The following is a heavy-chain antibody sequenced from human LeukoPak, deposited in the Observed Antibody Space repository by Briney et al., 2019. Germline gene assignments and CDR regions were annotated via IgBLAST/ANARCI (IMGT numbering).Heavy chain of an antibody. J-gene: IGHJ4*02. Sequence: SETLSLTCTVSGGSISSYYWSWIRKPPGKGLEWIGYIYYSGSTNYNPSLKSRVTISVDTSKNQFSLKLSSVTAADTAVYYCARWYNWNDVGYFDYWGQGTLVTVSS. CDR1: GGSISSYY. CDR2: IYYSGST. CDR3: ARWYNWNDVGYFDY. V-gene: IGHV4-59*01. D-gene: IGHD1-1*01.